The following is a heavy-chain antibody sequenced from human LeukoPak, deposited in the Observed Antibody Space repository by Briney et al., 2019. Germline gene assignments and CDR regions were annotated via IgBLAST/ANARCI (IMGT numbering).Heavy chain of an antibody. CDR3: ARDSSGSGMDV. V-gene: IGHV4-39*01. D-gene: IGHD6-19*01. CDR1: GGSISGSSYY. J-gene: IGHJ6*02. CDR2: IYYSGST. Sequence: SETLSLTCTVSGGSISGSSYYWGWIRQPPGKGLEWIGSIYYSGSTYYNPSLKSRVTISVDTSKNQFSLKLSSVTAADTAVYYCARDSSGSGMDVWGQGTTVTVSS.